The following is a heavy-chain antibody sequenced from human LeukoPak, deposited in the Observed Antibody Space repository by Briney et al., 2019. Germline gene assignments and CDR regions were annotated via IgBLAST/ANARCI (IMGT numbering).Heavy chain of an antibody. D-gene: IGHD5-12*01. CDR3: ARDEGPYESGFDY. Sequence: ASVKVSCKASGGTFSSYAISWVRQAPGQGLEWMGWINPNSGGTNYAQKFQGRVTMTRDTSISTAYIELSRLRSDDTAVYYCARDEGPYESGFDYWGQGTLVTVSS. J-gene: IGHJ4*02. V-gene: IGHV1-2*02. CDR1: GGTFSSYA. CDR2: INPNSGGT.